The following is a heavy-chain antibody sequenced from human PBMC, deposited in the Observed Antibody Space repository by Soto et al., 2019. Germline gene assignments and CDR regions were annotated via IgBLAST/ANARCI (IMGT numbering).Heavy chain of an antibody. CDR1: GGSFSGYY. CDR2: INHSGST. V-gene: IGHV4-34*01. D-gene: IGHD2-15*01. Sequence: SETLSLTCAVYGGSFSGYYWSWIRQPPGKGLEWIGEINHSGSTNYNPSLKSRVTISVDTSKNQFSLKLSSVTAADTAVYYCAVYCSGGSCYSNYGMDVWGQGTTVTVSS. CDR3: AVYCSGGSCYSNYGMDV. J-gene: IGHJ6*02.